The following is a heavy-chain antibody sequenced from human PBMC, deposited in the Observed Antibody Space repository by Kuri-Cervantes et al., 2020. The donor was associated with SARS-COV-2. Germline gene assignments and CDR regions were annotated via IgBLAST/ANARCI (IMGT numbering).Heavy chain of an antibody. Sequence: GGSLRLSCSASGFTFSSHALHWVRQTPGKGLEWVSGISGSGINFGNADSVKGRFTIFSDTSKNTIYLQMNSLRVEDTAVYYCARDRKRTLFRDFDYWGQGLLVTVSS. CDR2: ISGSGINF. V-gene: IGHV3-23*01. CDR1: GFTFSSHA. J-gene: IGHJ4*02. D-gene: IGHD1-14*01. CDR3: ARDRKRTLFRDFDY.